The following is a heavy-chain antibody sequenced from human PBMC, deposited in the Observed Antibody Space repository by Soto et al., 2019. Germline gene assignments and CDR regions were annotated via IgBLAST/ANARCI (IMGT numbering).Heavy chain of an antibody. Sequence: PSXTLSLTCAVYGGSLSGYYRSWIRQPPGKGLEWIGEINHSGSTNYNPSLKSRVTISVDTSKNQFSLKLSSVTAADTAVYYCVRGSYSGYDFDYWGQGTLVTVSS. J-gene: IGHJ4*02. CDR2: INHSGST. D-gene: IGHD5-12*01. CDR3: VRGSYSGYDFDY. CDR1: GGSLSGYY. V-gene: IGHV4-34*01.